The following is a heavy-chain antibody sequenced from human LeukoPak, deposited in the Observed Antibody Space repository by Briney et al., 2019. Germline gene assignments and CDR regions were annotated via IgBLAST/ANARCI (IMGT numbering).Heavy chain of an antibody. Sequence: GRSLRLSCAASGFTFSSYAMHWVRQAPGKGLEWVAVISYDGTNKYYADSVKDRFTISRDNSKNTLYLQMDSLRPEDTAVYYCAREIGRDYLWGSYRYCNLWGQGVLVTVSS. CDR2: ISYDGTNK. J-gene: IGHJ5*02. CDR1: GFTFSSYA. D-gene: IGHD3-16*02. V-gene: IGHV3-30-3*01. CDR3: AREIGRDYLWGSYRYCNL.